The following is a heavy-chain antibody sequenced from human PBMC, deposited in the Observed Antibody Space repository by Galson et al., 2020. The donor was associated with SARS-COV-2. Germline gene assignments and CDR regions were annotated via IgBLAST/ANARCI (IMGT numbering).Heavy chain of an antibody. V-gene: IGHV4-31*03. D-gene: IGHD4-17*01. CDR1: GGSISSGGYY. CDR3: ARADYGDYFGGQRGYGMDV. Sequence: SETLSLTCTVSGGSISSGGYYWSWIRQHPGKGLEWIGYTYYSGTTYYNPSLKSRVTISVDTSKNQFSLKLSSVTAADTAVYYCARADYGDYFGGQRGYGMDVWGQGTTVTVSS. J-gene: IGHJ6*02. CDR2: TYYSGTT.